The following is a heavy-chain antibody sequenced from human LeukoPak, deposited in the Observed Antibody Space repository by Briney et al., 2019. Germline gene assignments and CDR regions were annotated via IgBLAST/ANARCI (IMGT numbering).Heavy chain of an antibody. Sequence: ASVKVSCKASGYTFTAYYMHWVRQAPGQGLEWVGRINPNSGGTDYAQKFQGRVTLSRDSSISTAYMELSGLKFDETAIYFCAKDRYGRASIPPVGWFDPWGRGTLVTVSS. J-gene: IGHJ5*02. CDR2: INPNSGGT. CDR3: AKDRYGRASIPPVGWFDP. CDR1: GYTFTAYY. D-gene: IGHD5-18*01. V-gene: IGHV1-2*06.